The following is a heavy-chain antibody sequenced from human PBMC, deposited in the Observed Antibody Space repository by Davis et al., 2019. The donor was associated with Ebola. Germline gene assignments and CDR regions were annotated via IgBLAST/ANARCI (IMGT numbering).Heavy chain of an antibody. D-gene: IGHD3-22*01. CDR3: ARVGTGYYYDSSDFPGYFDP. V-gene: IGHV1-69*13. CDR2: IIPMFRSP. Sequence: SVKVSCKASGDTFSSFAIGWVRQAPGQGLEWMGGIIPMFRSPHYAQKFQGRVTITADESTRTVYMELNSLRSGDTALYFCARVGTGYYYDSSDFPGYFDPWGQGTLVTVSS. CDR1: GDTFSSFA. J-gene: IGHJ5*02.